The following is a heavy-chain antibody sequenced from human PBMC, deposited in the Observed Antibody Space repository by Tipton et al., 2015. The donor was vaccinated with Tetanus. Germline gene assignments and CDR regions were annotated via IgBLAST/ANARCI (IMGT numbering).Heavy chain of an antibody. CDR2: VYYSGTT. CDR1: GVSITSSSYY. V-gene: IGHV4-39*07. CDR3: ARDNDVSAAIRYFDL. Sequence: PGMVKPSETLSLICSVSGVSITSSSYYWGWIRQPPGKGPDWIGSVYYSGTTYSNPSLKSRVSISVDTSKSQFSLRLSSVTAADTALYYCARDNDVSAAIRYFDLWGRGTLVTVSS. D-gene: IGHD5-18*01. J-gene: IGHJ2*01.